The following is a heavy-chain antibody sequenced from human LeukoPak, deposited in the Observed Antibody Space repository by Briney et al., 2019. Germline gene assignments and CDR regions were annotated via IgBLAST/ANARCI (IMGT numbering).Heavy chain of an antibody. CDR2: KNGDRSEK. V-gene: IGHV3-7*01. Sequence: GGSLRPSCAASGSTFSNYWMNWTRRAPGEGMGWVAKKNGDRSEKDYVDSVKGRFTISRDNAKNSLYLQMNSLRAEDTAVYYCARWLPNYYDSSYYFDYWGLGTLVTVSS. J-gene: IGHJ4*02. D-gene: IGHD3-22*01. CDR1: GSTFSNYW. CDR3: ARWLPNYYDSSYYFDY.